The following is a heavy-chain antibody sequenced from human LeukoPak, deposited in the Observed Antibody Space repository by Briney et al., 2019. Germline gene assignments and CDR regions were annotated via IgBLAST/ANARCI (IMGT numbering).Heavy chain of an antibody. Sequence: GESLKISCKVSGYNFTTYWVGWVRQMPGKGLEWMGIIYPGDSDTRYSPSFQGQVTISADKSITTAYLQWSSLKASDTALYYCARHDGYNEGDYWGQGTLVTVSS. V-gene: IGHV5-51*01. D-gene: IGHD5-24*01. CDR3: ARHDGYNEGDY. J-gene: IGHJ4*02. CDR1: GYNFTTYW. CDR2: IYPGDSDT.